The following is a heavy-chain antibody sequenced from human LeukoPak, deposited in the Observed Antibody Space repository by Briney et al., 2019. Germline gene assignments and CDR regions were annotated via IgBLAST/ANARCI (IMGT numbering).Heavy chain of an antibody. CDR2: ISGSGGST. CDR3: AKGRRSGYYFDY. Sequence: RGSLRLSCAASGFTFSSYAMSWVRQAPGKGLEWVSTISGSGGSTYYADSVKGRFTISRDNSKNTLYLQMNNLRAEDTAVYYCAKGRRSGYYFDYWGQGTLVTVSS. V-gene: IGHV3-23*01. J-gene: IGHJ4*02. CDR1: GFTFSSYA. D-gene: IGHD3-22*01.